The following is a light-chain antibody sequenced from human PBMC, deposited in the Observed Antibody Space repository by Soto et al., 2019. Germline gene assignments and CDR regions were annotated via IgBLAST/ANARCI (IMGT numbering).Light chain of an antibody. Sequence: DIQLTQSPSTLSASVGDRVTITCRASQSISSWLAWYQQKPGKAPRLLIYKASSFESGVPSRFSGGGSGTEFTLTISSLQPDDSATYFCQQYKSYPVTFGQGTKLQIK. CDR2: KAS. J-gene: IGKJ2*01. CDR1: QSISSW. V-gene: IGKV1-5*03. CDR3: QQYKSYPVT.